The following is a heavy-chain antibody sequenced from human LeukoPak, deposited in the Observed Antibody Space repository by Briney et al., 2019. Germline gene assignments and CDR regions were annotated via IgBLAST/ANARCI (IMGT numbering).Heavy chain of an antibody. Sequence: KEDGSEKNYMDSVKGRFTISRDNAKNSLDLQMNSLRVEDTAFYYCARGDAESKYRHIDHWGQGTLVTVSS. V-gene: IGHV3-7*01. CDR2: KEDGSEK. D-gene: IGHD2-2*01. CDR3: ARGDAESKYRHIDH. J-gene: IGHJ4*02.